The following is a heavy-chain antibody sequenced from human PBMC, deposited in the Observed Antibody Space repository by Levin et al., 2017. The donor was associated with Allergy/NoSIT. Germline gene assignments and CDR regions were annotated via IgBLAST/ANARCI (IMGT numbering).Heavy chain of an antibody. CDR1: GFSLSTSGMR. V-gene: IGHV2-70*04. D-gene: IGHD2-15*01. CDR3: ARGRGSGPFWGAFDI. Sequence: QTLSLTCTFSGFSLSTSGMRVSWIRQPPGKALEWLARIDWDDDKFYSTSLKTRLTISKDTSKNQVVLTMTNMDPVDTATYYCARGRGSGPFWGAFDIWGQGTMVTVSS. J-gene: IGHJ3*02. CDR2: IDWDDDK.